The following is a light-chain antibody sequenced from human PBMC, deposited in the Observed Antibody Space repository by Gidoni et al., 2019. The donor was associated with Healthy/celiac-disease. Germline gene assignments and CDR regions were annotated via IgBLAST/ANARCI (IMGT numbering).Light chain of an antibody. V-gene: IGKV1-33*01. Sequence: DIPMTQSPSSLSASVGDRVTITCQASQDISNYLNWYQQKPGKAPKLLIYDASNLETGVPSRFSGSGSGTDFNVTISSLQPEDIATYYCQQYDNLPVFTFGPGTKVDIK. J-gene: IGKJ3*01. CDR3: QQYDNLPVFT. CDR2: DAS. CDR1: QDISNY.